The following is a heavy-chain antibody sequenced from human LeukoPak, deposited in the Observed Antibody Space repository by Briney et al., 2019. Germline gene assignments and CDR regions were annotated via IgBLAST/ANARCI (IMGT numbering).Heavy chain of an antibody. D-gene: IGHD5-24*01. Sequence: GGSLRLSCAASGFTFSSYAMSWVRQAPGKGLEWVSDINGSGGSTYYADSVKGRFTISRDNSKNSLYLQMNSLRVEDTAVYYCARGGDGYNSPFDYWGQGTPVTVSS. J-gene: IGHJ4*02. CDR2: INGSGGST. CDR3: ARGGDGYNSPFDY. CDR1: GFTFSSYA. V-gene: IGHV3-23*01.